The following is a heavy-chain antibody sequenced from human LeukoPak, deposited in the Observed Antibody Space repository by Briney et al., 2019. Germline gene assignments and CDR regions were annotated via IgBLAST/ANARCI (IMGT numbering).Heavy chain of an antibody. CDR3: ARQGYTASYYFLDF. Sequence: SETLSLTCTVSGGSISSYYWSWIRQPPGKGLEWIGYIYYSGSTNYNPSLKSRVTISVDTSKNQFSLKLSSVTAADTAVYFRARQGYTASYYFLDFWSQGTLVTVSS. CDR2: IYYSGST. CDR1: GGSISSYY. V-gene: IGHV4-59*01. J-gene: IGHJ4*02. D-gene: IGHD1-26*01.